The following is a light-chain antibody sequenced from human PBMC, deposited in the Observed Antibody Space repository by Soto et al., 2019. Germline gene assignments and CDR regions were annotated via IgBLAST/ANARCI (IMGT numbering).Light chain of an antibody. J-gene: IGKJ2*01. CDR1: QSVSRTY. CDR3: QQYGTSPYT. Sequence: EIVLTKSPGTLSLSPGERAALSCRASQSVSRTYLAWYQQKPGQAPGLLIYDVSSRATGIPDRFSGSGSGTDFALTISRLEPEDFAVYYCQQYGTSPYTFGQGTKLEIK. V-gene: IGKV3-20*01. CDR2: DVS.